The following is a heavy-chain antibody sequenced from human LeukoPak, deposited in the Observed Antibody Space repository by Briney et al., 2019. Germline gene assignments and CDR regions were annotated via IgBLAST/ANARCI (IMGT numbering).Heavy chain of an antibody. J-gene: IGHJ4*02. CDR1: GASISSYY. V-gene: IGHV4-4*07. Sequence: PSETLSLTCTVSGASISSYYWSWIRQPAGKGLEWIGRIYSSRSIYNPSLKSRVTMSVDTSKNQFSLKLSSVTAADTAVYYCARDQYYYDSSGYYRFDYWGQGTLVTVSS. D-gene: IGHD3-22*01. CDR2: IYSSRS. CDR3: ARDQYYYDSSGYYRFDY.